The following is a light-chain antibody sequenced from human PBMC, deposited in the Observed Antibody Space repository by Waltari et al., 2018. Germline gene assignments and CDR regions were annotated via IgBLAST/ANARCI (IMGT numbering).Light chain of an antibody. CDR3: SSRDSSASHVL. V-gene: IGLV3-19*01. CDR2: GKN. J-gene: IGLJ2*01. Sequence: SSELTQDPAVSVALGQTVRITCQGDSLSTSYASWYQQKSGQAPVLVLFGKNKRPAGIPDRFSGYDSETTTSLTITGAQAEDEADYYCSSRDSSASHVLFGRGTRLTVL. CDR1: SLSTSY.